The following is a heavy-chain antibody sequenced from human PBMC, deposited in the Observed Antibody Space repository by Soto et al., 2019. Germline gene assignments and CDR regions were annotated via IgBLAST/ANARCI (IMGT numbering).Heavy chain of an antibody. Sequence: EVQLVESGGGLVKPGGSLRLSCAASGFTFSNAWMSWVRQAPGKGLEWVGRIKSKTDGGTTDYAALVKGRFTISRDDSKNTLYLQMNSLKTEDTAVYYCTTDLVVRGEDHLDVWGKGTTVTVSS. J-gene: IGHJ6*04. D-gene: IGHD3-10*01. CDR1: GFTFSNAW. V-gene: IGHV3-15*01. CDR2: IKSKTDGGTT. CDR3: TTDLVVRGEDHLDV.